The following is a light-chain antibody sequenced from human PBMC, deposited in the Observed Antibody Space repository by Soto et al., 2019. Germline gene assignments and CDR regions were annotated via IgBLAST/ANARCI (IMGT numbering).Light chain of an antibody. V-gene: IGLV2-23*01. Sequence: QSVLTQPASVSGSPGQSITISCTGTSSDVGSYNLVSWYQQHPGKAPKLMIYEGSKRPSGVSNRFSGSKSGNPASLTISGLQAEDEADYYCCSYAGSSTLFGGGTKVTVL. CDR2: EGS. CDR1: SSDVGSYNL. J-gene: IGLJ2*01. CDR3: CSYAGSSTL.